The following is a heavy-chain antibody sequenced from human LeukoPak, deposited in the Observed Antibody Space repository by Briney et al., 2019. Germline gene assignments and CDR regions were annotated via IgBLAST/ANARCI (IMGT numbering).Heavy chain of an antibody. CDR2: IYYSGST. D-gene: IGHD3-10*01. V-gene: IGHV4-59*01. J-gene: IGHJ4*02. Sequence: SSETLSLTCTVSGGSISSYYWSWIRQPPGKGLEWIGYIYYSGSTNYNPSLKSRVTISVDTSKNQFSLKLSSVTAADTAVYYCARAQYYGSGGPFDYWGQGTLVTVSS. CDR1: GGSISSYY. CDR3: ARAQYYGSGGPFDY.